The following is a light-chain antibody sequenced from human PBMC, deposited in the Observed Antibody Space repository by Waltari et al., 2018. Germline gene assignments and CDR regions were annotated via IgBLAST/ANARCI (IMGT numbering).Light chain of an antibody. CDR2: EVS. CDR3: SSYTSSSHVV. CDR1: RSDVGGYNY. J-gene: IGLJ2*01. Sequence: QSALTQPASVSGSPGQSITLSCTGTRSDVGGYNYAPWYQPHPGKAPKLMIYEVSTRPSGVSNRFSGSKSGNTASLTISGLQAEDEADYYCSSYTSSSHVVFGGGTKLTVL. V-gene: IGLV2-14*01.